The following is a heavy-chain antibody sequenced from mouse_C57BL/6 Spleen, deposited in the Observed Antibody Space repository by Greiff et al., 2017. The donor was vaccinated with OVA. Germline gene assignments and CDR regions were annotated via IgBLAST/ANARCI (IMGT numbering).Heavy chain of an antibody. CDR1: GYTFTSYW. V-gene: IGHV1-69*01. J-gene: IGHJ2*01. CDR2: IDPSDSYT. CDR3: ARRPRSNYYFDY. Sequence: QVQLQQPGAELVMPGASVKLSCKASGYTFTSYWMHWVKQRPGQGLEWIGEIDPSDSYTKYNQKFKGKSTLTVDKSSSTAYMQLSSLTSEDSAVYYCARRPRSNYYFDYWGQGTTLTVSS. D-gene: IGHD2-5*01.